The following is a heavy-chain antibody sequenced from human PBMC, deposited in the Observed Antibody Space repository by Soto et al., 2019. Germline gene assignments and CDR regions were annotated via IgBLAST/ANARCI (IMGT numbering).Heavy chain of an antibody. D-gene: IGHD3-3*01. V-gene: IGHV3-23*01. CDR2: ISGSGGST. CDR3: AKGQDLDFWSGSYYYYYYMDV. J-gene: IGHJ6*03. CDR1: GFTFSSYA. Sequence: EVQLLESGGGLVQPGGSLRLSCAASGFTFSSYAMSWVHQAPGKGLEWVSAISGSGGSTYYADSVKGRFTISRDNSKNTLYLQMNSLRAEDTAVYYCAKGQDLDFWSGSYYYYYYMDVWGKGTTVTVSS.